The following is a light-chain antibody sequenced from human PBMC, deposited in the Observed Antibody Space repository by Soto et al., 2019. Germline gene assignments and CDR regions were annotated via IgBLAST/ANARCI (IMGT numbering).Light chain of an antibody. CDR2: AAS. V-gene: IGKV1-39*01. J-gene: IGKJ5*01. CDR1: QSISDY. Sequence: DIQMTHSPSSLSASVGDRVTITFLASQSISDYLNWYQQKPGKAPKLLIYAASSLQSGVPSRFSGSGSGTDFTLTISSLQPEDFATYYCQQSYSTPPITFGQGTRLEIK. CDR3: QQSYSTPPIT.